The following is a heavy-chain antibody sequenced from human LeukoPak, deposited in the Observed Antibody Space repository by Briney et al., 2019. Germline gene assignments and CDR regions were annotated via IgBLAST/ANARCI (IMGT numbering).Heavy chain of an antibody. CDR1: GFTFSSYW. D-gene: IGHD3-3*01. J-gene: IGHJ4*02. CDR3: ARRGDFWSGYSGVY. V-gene: IGHV3-7*01. CDR2: IKQDGSEK. Sequence: TGGSLRLSCAACGFTFSSYWMSWVRQAPGKGLEWVANIKQDGSEKYYVDSVKGRFIISRDNAKNSLYLQMNSLRAEDTAVYYCARRGDFWSGYSGVYWGQGTLVTVSS.